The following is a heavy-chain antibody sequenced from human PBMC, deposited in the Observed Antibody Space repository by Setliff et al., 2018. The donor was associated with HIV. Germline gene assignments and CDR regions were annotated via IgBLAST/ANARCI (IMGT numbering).Heavy chain of an antibody. Sequence: ASVKVSCKASGYTFTNYDINWVRQATGQGLEWMGWISAYNGETVYAKQFQGRVTMTTDTSTSTAYMELRSLRSEDTAVYYCARGRASGSANSGWGQGTLVTVSS. CDR3: ARGRASGSANSG. CDR1: GYTFTNYD. D-gene: IGHD7-27*01. CDR2: ISAYNGET. J-gene: IGHJ4*02. V-gene: IGHV1-18*01.